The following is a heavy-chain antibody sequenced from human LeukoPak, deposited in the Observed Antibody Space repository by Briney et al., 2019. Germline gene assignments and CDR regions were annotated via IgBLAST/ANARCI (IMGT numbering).Heavy chain of an antibody. Sequence: GGSLSLSCAVSEFTFSKFGMNWVRQAPGKGLEWVSYISGSGSPIHYADSVKGRFTISRDNAKSSLYLQMNSLRVEDTAVYYCARDPMSAPIFYWGAGALVTVSS. CDR1: EFTFSKFG. J-gene: IGHJ4*02. CDR3: ARDPMSAPIFY. D-gene: IGHD3-9*01. V-gene: IGHV3-48*01. CDR2: ISGSGSPI.